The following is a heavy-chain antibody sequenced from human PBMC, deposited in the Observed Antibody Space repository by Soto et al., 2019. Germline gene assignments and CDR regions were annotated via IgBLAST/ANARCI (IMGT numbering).Heavy chain of an antibody. Sequence: SQTLSLTCAISGDSVSSNSAAWNWIRQSPSRGLEWLGRTYYRSKWYNDYAVSVKSRITINPDTSKNQFSLQLNSVTPEDTAVYYRERVRGSPGYYGMDVWGQGTTVTVSS. D-gene: IGHD3-10*01. CDR1: GDSVSSNSAA. CDR2: TYYRSKWYN. V-gene: IGHV6-1*01. CDR3: ERVRGSPGYYGMDV. J-gene: IGHJ6*02.